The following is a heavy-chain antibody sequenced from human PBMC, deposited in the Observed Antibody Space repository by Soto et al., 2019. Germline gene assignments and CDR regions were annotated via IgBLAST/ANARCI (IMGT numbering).Heavy chain of an antibody. V-gene: IGHV3-48*03. D-gene: IGHD6-19*01. Sequence: EMQLVESGGGWVQPGGSLRLSCVASGFTFTSHEMNWVRQAPGKGPEWLSYINGGGSSIYYADSVKGRFTISRDNVKNSLYLQMNRLRGEDSAFYYCATPIEDSSSGNYYFDVWGRGTLVTVSS. CDR2: INGGGSSI. CDR3: ATPIEDSSSGNYYFDV. J-gene: IGHJ2*01. CDR1: GFTFTSHE.